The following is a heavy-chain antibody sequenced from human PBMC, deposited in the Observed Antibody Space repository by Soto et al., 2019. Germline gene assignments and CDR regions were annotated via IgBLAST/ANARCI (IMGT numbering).Heavy chain of an antibody. Sequence: GGSLRLSCAASGFTFSSYAMHWVRQAPGKGLEWVAVISYGGSNRYYADSVKGRFTISRDNSKNTPYLQMNSLRAEDTAVYYCARDASDTVMFSFDYWGQGTLVTVSS. D-gene: IGHD5-18*01. J-gene: IGHJ4*02. CDR3: ARDASDTVMFSFDY. CDR2: ISYGGSNR. V-gene: IGHV3-30*04. CDR1: GFTFSSYA.